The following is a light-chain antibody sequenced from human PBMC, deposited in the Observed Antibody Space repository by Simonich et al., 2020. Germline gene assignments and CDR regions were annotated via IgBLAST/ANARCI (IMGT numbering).Light chain of an antibody. J-gene: IGKJ1*01. Sequence: EIVLTQSPGTLSLSPGERATLSCRASPRVSSSYLAWYQQKPGRAPKLLIYEASSRATGIPDRFSGSGSGTDFTLTISRLEPEDFAVYYCQQYGSSPETFGQGTKVEIK. CDR2: EAS. CDR3: QQYGSSPET. CDR1: PRVSSSY. V-gene: IGKV3-20*01.